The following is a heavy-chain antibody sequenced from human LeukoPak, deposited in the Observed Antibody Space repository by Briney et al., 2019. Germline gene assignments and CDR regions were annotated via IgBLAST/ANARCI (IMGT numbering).Heavy chain of an antibody. CDR3: ARVGEPTSYAIADD. CDR2: ISSSSSYI. D-gene: IGHD1-14*01. V-gene: IGHV3-21*01. CDR1: GFTFSSYS. Sequence: GGSLRLSCAASGFTFSSYSMNWVRQAPGKGREWVSSISSSSSYIYYAASVKGRFTISRDNAKNSLYLQMNSLRAEDTAVYYCARVGEPTSYAIADDWGQGTMVTVSS. J-gene: IGHJ3*01.